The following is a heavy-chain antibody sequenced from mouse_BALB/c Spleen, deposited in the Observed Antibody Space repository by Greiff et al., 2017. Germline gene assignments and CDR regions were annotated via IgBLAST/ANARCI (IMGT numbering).Heavy chain of an antibody. V-gene: IGHV5-17*02. D-gene: IGHD2-10*02. CDR1: GFTFSSFG. J-gene: IGHJ4*01. CDR3: ARSKYGKGDYAMDY. Sequence: EVKVVESGGGLVQPGGSRKLSCAASGFTFSSFGMHWVRQAPEKGLEWVAYISSGSSTIYYADTVKGRFTISRDNPKNTLFLQMTSLRSEDTAMYYCARSKYGKGDYAMDYWGQGTSVTVSS. CDR2: ISSGSSTI.